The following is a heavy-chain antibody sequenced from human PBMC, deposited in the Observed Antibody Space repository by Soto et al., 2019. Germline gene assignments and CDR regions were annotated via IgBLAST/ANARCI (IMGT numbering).Heavy chain of an antibody. CDR1: GRSFSGYY. V-gene: IGHV4-34*01. CDR3: ARDKTTRVLDY. J-gene: IGHJ4*02. D-gene: IGHD1-7*01. Sequence: QVQLQQWGAGLLKPSETLSLTCAVNGRSFSGYYWTWIRQLPGTGLEWTAETNHRGSTNYNPSLNTRVLISVSPAPNQVSRKLSSLLAAKTAVYHCARDKTTRVLDYSVPGDGVSGSS. CDR2: TNHRGST.